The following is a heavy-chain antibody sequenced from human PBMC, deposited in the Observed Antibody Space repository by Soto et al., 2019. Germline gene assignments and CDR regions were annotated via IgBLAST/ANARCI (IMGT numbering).Heavy chain of an antibody. V-gene: IGHV3-11*01. CDR3: ARDRVRDYGGNSDLFDY. CDR1: GFPFSDYY. J-gene: IGHJ4*02. D-gene: IGHD4-17*01. CDR2: ISSSGSTI. Sequence: GGSLRLSCAASGFPFSDYYMSWIRQSPGKGLEWVSYISSSGSTIYYADSVKGRFTISRDNAKNSLYLQMNSLRAEETAVYYCARDRVRDYGGNSDLFDYWGQGTLVTVSS.